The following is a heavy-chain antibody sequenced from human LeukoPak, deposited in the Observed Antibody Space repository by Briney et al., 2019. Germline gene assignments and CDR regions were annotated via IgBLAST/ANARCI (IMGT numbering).Heavy chain of an antibody. Sequence: PGGSLRLSCAASGFTVSSNYMSWVRQAPGKGLEWVSVLYSGGSTYYADSVKGRFTISRDNSKNTLYLQMNSLRADDTAVYYCARDHSSGGVLHYFDYWGQGTLVTVSS. CDR1: GFTVSSNY. V-gene: IGHV3-53*01. J-gene: IGHJ4*02. CDR3: ARDHSSGGVLHYFDY. CDR2: LYSGGST. D-gene: IGHD6-19*01.